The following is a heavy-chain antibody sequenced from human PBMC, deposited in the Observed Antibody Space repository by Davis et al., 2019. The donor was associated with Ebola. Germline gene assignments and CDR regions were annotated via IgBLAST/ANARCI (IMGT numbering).Heavy chain of an antibody. D-gene: IGHD3-3*01. CDR3: AKSGLSFGVVKYHYGMDV. CDR2: ISGSGGST. CDR1: RFTFSTYG. V-gene: IGHV3-23*01. Sequence: GESLKISCAASRFTFSTYGMHWVRQAPGKGLEWVSAISGSGGSTYYADSVKGRFTISRDNSKNTLYLQMNSLRAEDTAVYYCAKSGLSFGVVKYHYGMDVWGKGTTVTVSS. J-gene: IGHJ6*04.